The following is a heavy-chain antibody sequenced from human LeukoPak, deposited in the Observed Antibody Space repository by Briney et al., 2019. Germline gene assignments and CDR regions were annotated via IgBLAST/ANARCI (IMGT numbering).Heavy chain of an antibody. CDR1: GGSMSGYY. CDR2: IFSSGSS. J-gene: IGHJ4*02. Sequence: SETLSLTCTVSGGSMSGYYWSWIRQPPGKGLEWIGYIFSSGSSNFNPSLKSRVTISVDTSRNQSSLRLSSVTAADTAVYSCARRSKLGYYFDSWGQGILVTVSS. CDR3: ARRSKLGYYFDS. V-gene: IGHV4-59*08. D-gene: IGHD3-16*01.